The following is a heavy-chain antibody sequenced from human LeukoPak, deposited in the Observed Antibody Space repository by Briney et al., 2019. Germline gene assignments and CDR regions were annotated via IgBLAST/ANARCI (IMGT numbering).Heavy chain of an antibody. D-gene: IGHD3-22*01. CDR2: INTNTGNP. Sequence: ASVKVSCKASGYTFTSYAMNWVRQAPGQGLEWMGWINTNTGNPTYAQGFTGRFVFSLDTSVSTAYLQISSLKAEDTAVYYCAREGGRRYYDSSGLYYYYMDVWGKGTTVTVSS. CDR1: GYTFTSYA. CDR3: AREGGRRYYDSSGLYYYYMDV. J-gene: IGHJ6*03. V-gene: IGHV7-4-1*02.